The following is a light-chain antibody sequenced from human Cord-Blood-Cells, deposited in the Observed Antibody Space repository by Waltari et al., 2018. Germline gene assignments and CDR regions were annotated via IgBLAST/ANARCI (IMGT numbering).Light chain of an antibody. CDR1: SSNIGSNT. CDR2: SNN. V-gene: IGLV1-44*01. Sequence: QSVLTQPSSASGTPGQRVTISCSGSSSNIGSNTVNWYQQLPGTAPKLLIYSNNQRPPGVPDRFSGSKSGTSASLAISGLQSEDEADYYCAAWDDSLNGPVFGGGTKLTVL. J-gene: IGLJ3*02. CDR3: AAWDDSLNGPV.